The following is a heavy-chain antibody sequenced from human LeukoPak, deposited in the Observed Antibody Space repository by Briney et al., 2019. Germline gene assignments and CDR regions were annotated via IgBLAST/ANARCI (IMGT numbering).Heavy chain of an antibody. V-gene: IGHV3-23*01. CDR3: ANSRPPRYDILTGYSGFDY. Sequence: PGGSLRLSCAASRFTFSSYAMSWVGPAPGTGLEWVSAISGSGGSTYYADSGKGRFTISRDNSMNTLYLQMNSLRADDTAVYYSANSRPPRYDILTGYSGFDYWGQGTLVTLSS. D-gene: IGHD3-9*01. CDR2: ISGSGGST. J-gene: IGHJ4*02. CDR1: RFTFSSYA.